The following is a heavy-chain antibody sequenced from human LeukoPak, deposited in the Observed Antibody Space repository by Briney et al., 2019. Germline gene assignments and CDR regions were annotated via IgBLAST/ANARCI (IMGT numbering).Heavy chain of an antibody. CDR1: GFIFSGYW. CDR3: ARALNPGCRTWRVCYFDY. CDR2: IKEDGSER. D-gene: IGHD2-8*01. J-gene: IGHJ4*02. Sequence: GGSLRLSCAASGFIFSGYWMNWVRQVPGKGLEWVANIKEDGSERYYADSVKGRFTISRDNAKNSLFLQMNSLRVEDTAIYYCARALNPGCRTWRVCYFDYWGQGRLFTVSS. V-gene: IGHV3-7*01.